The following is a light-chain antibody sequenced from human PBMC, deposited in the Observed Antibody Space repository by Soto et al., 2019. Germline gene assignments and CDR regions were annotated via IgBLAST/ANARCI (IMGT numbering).Light chain of an antibody. CDR1: QSINSNY. Sequence: EIVLTQSPGTLSLSPGERATLSCRASQSINSNYLAWYQQKPGQAPRLLIYGASSRATGIPDRFSGSGSGTDFTRINRRLEAEDFSLQYCRPYASSHTFGQGTKLEIK. CDR3: RPYASSHT. CDR2: GAS. J-gene: IGKJ2*01. V-gene: IGKV3-20*01.